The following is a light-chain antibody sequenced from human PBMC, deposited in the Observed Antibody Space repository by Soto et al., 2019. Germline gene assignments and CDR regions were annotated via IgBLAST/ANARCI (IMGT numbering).Light chain of an antibody. J-gene: IGLJ2*01. Sequence: QSALTQPPSASGSPGQSVTISCTGTSSDVGGYDYVSWYQQQSGKAPKLIIYEVTKRPSGVPDRFSGSKSGTSASLAITGLQAEDEADYYCQSYDSSLSGGVFGGGTKVTVL. V-gene: IGLV2-8*01. CDR2: EVT. CDR3: QSYDSSLSGGV. CDR1: SSDVGGYDY.